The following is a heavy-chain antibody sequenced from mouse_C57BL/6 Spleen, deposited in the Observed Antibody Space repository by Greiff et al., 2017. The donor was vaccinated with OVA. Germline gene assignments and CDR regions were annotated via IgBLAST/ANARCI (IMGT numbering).Heavy chain of an antibody. V-gene: IGHV1-26*01. CDR2: INPNNGGT. CDR1: GYTFTDYY. J-gene: IGHJ2*01. CDR3: ARREVFITTVVGYFDY. Sequence: VQLQQSGPELVKPGASVKISCKASGYTFTDYYMNWVKQSHGKSLEWIGDINPNNGGTSYNQKFKGKATLTVDKSSSTAYMELRSLTSEDSAVYYCARREVFITTVVGYFDYWGQGTTLTVSS. D-gene: IGHD1-1*01.